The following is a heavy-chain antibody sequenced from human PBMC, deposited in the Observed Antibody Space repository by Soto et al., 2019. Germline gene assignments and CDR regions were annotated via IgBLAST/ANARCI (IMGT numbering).Heavy chain of an antibody. CDR1: GGSITSSGYY. CDR2: TSNSGST. J-gene: IGHJ4*02. Sequence: QVQLQESGPGLVKPSQTLSLTCTVSGGSITSSGYYWSWIRQHPGEGLEWIGFTSNSGSTSYNPSLKSRVTISVDTSSNPFSLNLKSVTDADTAVYYCARGGGSTKVDYWGQGTLVTVSP. D-gene: IGHD2-2*01. CDR3: ARGGGSTKVDY. V-gene: IGHV4-31*03.